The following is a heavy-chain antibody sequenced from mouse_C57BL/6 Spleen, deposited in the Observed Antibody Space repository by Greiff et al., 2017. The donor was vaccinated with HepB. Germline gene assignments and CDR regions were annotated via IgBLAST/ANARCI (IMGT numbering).Heavy chain of an antibody. J-gene: IGHJ1*03. Sequence: QVQLQQPGAELVMPGASVKLSCKASGYTFTSYWMHWVKQRPGQGLEWIGEIDPSDSYTNYNQKFKGKSTLTVDTSSSTAYMQLISLTSEDAAVYYCARDGYYDWYFDVWGTGTTVTVSS. CDR1: GYTFTSYW. CDR3: ARDGYYDWYFDV. CDR2: IDPSDSYT. V-gene: IGHV1-69*01. D-gene: IGHD2-3*01.